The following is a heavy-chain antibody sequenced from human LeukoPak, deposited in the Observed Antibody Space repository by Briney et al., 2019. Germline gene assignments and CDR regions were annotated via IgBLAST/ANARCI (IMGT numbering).Heavy chain of an antibody. CDR2: INPNSGGT. CDR1: GYTFTDYY. J-gene: IGHJ4*02. Sequence: ASVKVSCKASGYTFTDYYIHWVRQAPGQGLEWMGWINPNSGGTYYAQKFQGRVTMTRDTSINTAYMELSRLRSDDTAVYYCARVRDGYPTFDYWGQGTLVTVSS. V-gene: IGHV1-2*02. D-gene: IGHD5-24*01. CDR3: ARVRDGYPTFDY.